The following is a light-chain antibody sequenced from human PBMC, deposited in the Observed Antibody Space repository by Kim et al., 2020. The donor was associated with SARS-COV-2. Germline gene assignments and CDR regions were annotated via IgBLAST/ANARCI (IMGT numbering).Light chain of an antibody. Sequence: QPAAISYRFSQSRLHSERETYWYCYQQQQAQTAPQLLTAVASRFYGAPDRCSGSGSGTDFTLKISRVEPEDVGVYYCMQALYLPPTFGQGTKLEI. V-gene: IGKV2-29*02. J-gene: IGKJ2*01. CDR2: AVA. CDR1: QSRLHSERETY. CDR3: MQALYLPPT.